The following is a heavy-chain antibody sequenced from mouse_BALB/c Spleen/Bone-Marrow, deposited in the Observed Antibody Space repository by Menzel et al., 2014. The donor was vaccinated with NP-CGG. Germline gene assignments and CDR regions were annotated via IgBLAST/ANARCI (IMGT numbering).Heavy chain of an antibody. CDR1: GYSSTGYT. D-gene: IGHD1-1*01. CDR2: INPYNGGT. J-gene: IGHJ3*01. Sequence: EVHLVESGPELVKPGASMKISCKASGYSSTGYTMNWVKQSHGKNLEWIGLINPYNGGTSYNQKFKGKATLTVDKSSSTAYMELLSLTSEDSAVYYYVLLRLLSFAYWGQGTLVAVSA. V-gene: IGHV1-18*01. CDR3: VLLRLLSFAY.